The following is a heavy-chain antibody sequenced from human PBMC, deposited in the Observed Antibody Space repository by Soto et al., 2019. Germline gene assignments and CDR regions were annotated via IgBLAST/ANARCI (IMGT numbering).Heavy chain of an antibody. CDR1: EYIFGDYY. D-gene: IGHD3-3*01. CDR3: VRDAPSHQSIFDP. CDR2: INLNDGGT. V-gene: IGHV1-2*02. J-gene: IGHJ5*02. Sequence: ASVKVSCKTSEYIFGDYYLHWVRQAPEQGLEWMGWINLNDGGTNSPRKFQGRLTMTRDKSITTVYMELSRLRSDDTAVYFCVRDAPSHQSIFDPWGPGTQVTVS.